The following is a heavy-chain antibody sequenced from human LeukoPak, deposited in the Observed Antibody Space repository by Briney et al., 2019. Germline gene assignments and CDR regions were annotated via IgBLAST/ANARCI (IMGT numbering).Heavy chain of an antibody. CDR3: ARSYSSRGYYYYGTDV. V-gene: IGHV4-59*01. CDR1: GGSISTYY. CDR2: IYYSGST. J-gene: IGHJ6*02. Sequence: SETLSLTCTVSGGSISTYYWSWIRQPPGKGLEWIGYIYYSGSTSYNPSLKSRVTISLDTSDNQFSLKLTSVTAADTAVYYCARSYSSRGYYYYGTDVWGQGTTVTVSS. D-gene: IGHD6-13*01.